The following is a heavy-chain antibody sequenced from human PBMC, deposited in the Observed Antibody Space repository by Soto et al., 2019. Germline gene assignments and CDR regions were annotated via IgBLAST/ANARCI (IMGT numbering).Heavy chain of an antibody. V-gene: IGHV4-34*01. CDR2: INHSGST. J-gene: IGHJ6*04. Sequence: SETLSLTCAVYGGSFSGYYWSWIRQPPGKGLEWIGEINHSGSTNYNPSLKSRVTISVDTSKNQFSLKLSSVTAADTAVYYCARSRYYYDSSGYYGTYYYGMDVWGKGTTVTVSS. CDR1: GGSFSGYY. D-gene: IGHD3-22*01. CDR3: ARSRYYYDSSGYYGTYYYGMDV.